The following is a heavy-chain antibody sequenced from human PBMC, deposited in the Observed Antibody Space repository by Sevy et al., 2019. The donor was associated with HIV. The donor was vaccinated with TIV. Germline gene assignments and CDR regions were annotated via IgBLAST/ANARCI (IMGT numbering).Heavy chain of an antibody. CDR2: ISSSSSTI. Sequence: GGSLRLSCAASGFTFSSYSMNWVRQAPGKGLEWVSYISSSSSTIYYADSVKGRFTISRDNAKNSLYLQMNSLRAEDTVVYYCARRSNPGPSYYDFWSGYYTGWFDPWGQGTLVTVSS. CDR3: ARRSNPGPSYYDFWSGYYTGWFDP. CDR1: GFTFSSYS. J-gene: IGHJ5*02. D-gene: IGHD3-3*01. V-gene: IGHV3-48*01.